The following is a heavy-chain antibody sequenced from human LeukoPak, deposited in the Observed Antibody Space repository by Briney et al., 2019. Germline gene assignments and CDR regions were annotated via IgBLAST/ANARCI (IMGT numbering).Heavy chain of an antibody. CDR1: GFRFSDYW. CDR3: ARDLNHDSSG. D-gene: IGHD3-22*01. Sequence: PGGSLRLSCAASGFRFSDYWMTWVRQAPGKGLECVANIATGGSEKYYPDSVKGRFTISRDNAKNSLYLQMNSMRVEDTAVYYCARDLNHDSSGWDQGTLVTVSS. V-gene: IGHV3-7*01. CDR2: IATGGSEK. J-gene: IGHJ4*02.